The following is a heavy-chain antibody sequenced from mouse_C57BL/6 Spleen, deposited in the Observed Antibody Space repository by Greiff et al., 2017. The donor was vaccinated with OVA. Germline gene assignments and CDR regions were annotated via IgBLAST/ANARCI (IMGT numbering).Heavy chain of an antibody. J-gene: IGHJ3*01. V-gene: IGHV14-4*01. Sequence: EVKLQESGAELVRPGASVKLSCTASGFNITDDYMHWVKQRPEQGLEWIGWIDPENGDTNYAQKFQGKATITADTYSNTSYLQLSSLTSDDTAGYDCTTEGAWFAYWGQGTLVTVSA. CDR3: TTEGAWFAY. CDR1: GFNITDDY. CDR2: IDPENGDT.